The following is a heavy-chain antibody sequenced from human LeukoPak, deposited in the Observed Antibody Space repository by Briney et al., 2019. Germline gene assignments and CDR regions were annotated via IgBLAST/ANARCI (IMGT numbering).Heavy chain of an antibody. CDR1: GGSISSYY. CDR3: ARGLPRIQLWLRWFDP. V-gene: IGHV4-34*01. Sequence: SETLSLTCTVSGGSISSYYWSWIRQPPGKGLEWIGEINHSGSTNYNPSLKSRVTISVDTSKNQFSLKLSSVTAADTAVYYCARGLPRIQLWLRWFDPWGQGTLVTVSS. D-gene: IGHD5-18*01. J-gene: IGHJ5*02. CDR2: INHSGST.